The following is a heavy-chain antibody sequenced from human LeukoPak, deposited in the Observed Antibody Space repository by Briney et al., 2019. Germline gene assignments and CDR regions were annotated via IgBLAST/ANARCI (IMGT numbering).Heavy chain of an antibody. J-gene: IGHJ4*02. CDR3: AKSRLAVTAFDY. Sequence: GGSLRLSCAASGFTFSSSAMSWVRQAPGRGLEWVSTISGNSGSTYYADSVKGGFTFSRDNSKNTLYLQMNSLRTEDTAIYYCAKSRLAVTAFDYWGQGTLVTVSS. D-gene: IGHD1-14*01. CDR2: ISGNSGST. V-gene: IGHV3-23*01. CDR1: GFTFSSSA.